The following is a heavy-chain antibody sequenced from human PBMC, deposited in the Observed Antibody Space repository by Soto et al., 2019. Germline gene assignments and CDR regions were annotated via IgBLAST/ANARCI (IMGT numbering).Heavy chain of an antibody. CDR3: ARRRGSSGWKTNFDY. D-gene: IGHD6-19*01. V-gene: IGHV3-74*01. CDR2: INSDGSST. CDR1: GFTFSSYW. J-gene: IGHJ4*02. Sequence: EVQLVESGGGLIQHGGSLRLSCAASGFTFSSYWMHWVRHAPGKGLVRVSRINSDGSSTSYADSVKGRFTISRDNAKNTLYLQMNSLRAEDTAVYYCARRRGSSGWKTNFDYWGQGTLVTVSS.